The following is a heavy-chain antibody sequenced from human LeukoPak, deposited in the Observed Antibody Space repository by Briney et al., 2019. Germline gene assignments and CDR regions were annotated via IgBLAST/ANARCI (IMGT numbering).Heavy chain of an antibody. J-gene: IGHJ6*02. CDR2: TYYRSKWYN. CDR3: ARGWFYGSGSYQGYYYYGMDV. D-gene: IGHD3-10*01. Sequence: SQTHSLTCAISGDSVSSNSAAWNWIRQSPSRGLEWLGRTYYRSKWYNDYAVSVKSRITINPDTSKNQFSLQLNSVTPEDTAVYYCARGWFYGSGSYQGYYYYGMDVWGQGTTVTVSS. CDR1: GDSVSSNSAA. V-gene: IGHV6-1*01.